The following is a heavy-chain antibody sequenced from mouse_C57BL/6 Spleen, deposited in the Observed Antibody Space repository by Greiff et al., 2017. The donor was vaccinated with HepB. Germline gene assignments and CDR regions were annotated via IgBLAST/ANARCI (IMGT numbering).Heavy chain of an antibody. D-gene: IGHD2-2*01. J-gene: IGHJ3*01. CDR1: GFNIKDYY. Sequence: VQLQQSGAELVRPGASVKLSCTASGFNIKDYYLHWVKQRPEQCLEWIGRIDPEDGDTEYAPKFQGKATMTADTSSNTAYLQLSSLTSEDTAVYYCTRGTYGYDEGAWFAYWGQGTLVTVSA. CDR3: TRGTYGYDEGAWFAY. V-gene: IGHV14-1*01. CDR2: IDPEDGDT.